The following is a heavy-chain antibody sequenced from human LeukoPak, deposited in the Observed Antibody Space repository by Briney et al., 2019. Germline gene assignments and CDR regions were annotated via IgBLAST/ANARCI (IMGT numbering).Heavy chain of an antibody. J-gene: IGHJ3*02. Sequence: SETLSLTCSVSGDSISSYSWSWIRQPAGKGLEWIGRIYISGGTNYNPSLESRVTISVDTSKTHFSLELSSVTAADTAVYYCASHFHSNYGREGAFDIWGQGTMVTVSS. CDR3: ASHFHSNYGREGAFDI. D-gene: IGHD4-11*01. CDR1: GDSISSYS. CDR2: IYISGGT. V-gene: IGHV4-4*07.